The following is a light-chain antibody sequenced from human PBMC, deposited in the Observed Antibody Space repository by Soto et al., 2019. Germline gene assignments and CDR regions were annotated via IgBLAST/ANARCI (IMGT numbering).Light chain of an antibody. CDR2: GAS. J-gene: IGKJ1*01. Sequence: EILMTQSPATLSVSPGERATLSCRASQSVDSNVAWYQQIPGQTPRLLIYGASTRATGIPARFSGSGSGTEFTLTISSLQSEDFAVYYCHQRQSWPRTFGQGTKVDIK. CDR1: QSVDSN. CDR3: HQRQSWPRT. V-gene: IGKV3-15*01.